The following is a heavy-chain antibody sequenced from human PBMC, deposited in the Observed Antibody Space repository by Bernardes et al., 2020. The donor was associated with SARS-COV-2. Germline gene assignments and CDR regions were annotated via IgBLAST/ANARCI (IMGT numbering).Heavy chain of an antibody. V-gene: IGHV4-59*01. Sequence: SETLSLTCTVSGGSISSYYWSWIRQPPGQGLEWIGYIYYSGSTNYNPSLKSRVTISVDTSKNQFSLKLSAVTAADTAVYYCASGIAAAGLLGFDYWGQGTLVTVSS. J-gene: IGHJ4*02. CDR2: IYYSGST. CDR1: GGSISSYY. D-gene: IGHD6-13*01. CDR3: ASGIAAAGLLGFDY.